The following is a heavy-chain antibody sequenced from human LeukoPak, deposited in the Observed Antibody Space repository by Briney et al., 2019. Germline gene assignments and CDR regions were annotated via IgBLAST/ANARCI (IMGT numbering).Heavy chain of an antibody. D-gene: IGHD3-16*02. CDR3: ARHYLWGGYRYWDY. V-gene: IGHV4-34*01. Sequence: SETLSLTCAVYGGSFSGYYWSWIRQPPGKGLEWIGEINHSGSTNYNPSLKSRVTISLDTSKNQFSLRLSSVTAADTAVYYCARHYLWGGYRYWDYWSQGTQVTVSS. CDR2: INHSGST. J-gene: IGHJ4*02. CDR1: GGSFSGYY.